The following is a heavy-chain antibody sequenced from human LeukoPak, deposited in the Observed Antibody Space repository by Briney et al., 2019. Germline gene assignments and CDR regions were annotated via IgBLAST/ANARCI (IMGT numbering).Heavy chain of an antibody. CDR3: AKDADTATIIYWYFDL. Sequence: PGGSLRLSCAASGFSFRNYGMHWVRQAPGKGLEWVAVISDDGRNKYYADSVRGRFTISGDNSKNMLYLQMNNLRPEDTAVYHCAKDADTATIIYWYFDLWGRGTRVTVSS. V-gene: IGHV3-30*18. J-gene: IGHJ2*01. CDR2: ISDDGRNK. D-gene: IGHD5-18*01. CDR1: GFSFRNYG.